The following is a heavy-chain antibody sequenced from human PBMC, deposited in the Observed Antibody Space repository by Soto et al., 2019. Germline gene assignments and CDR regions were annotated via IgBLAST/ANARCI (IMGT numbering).Heavy chain of an antibody. Sequence: QLQLQESGPGLVKPSETLSLTCTVSGGSLSSSSSYWGWIRQPPGKGLEWIGSMSYSGSTYHNPSLKSRVTLSVDTSQRRFSLTLTSVTAADTAVYYCARHRVPSVYDPIPGCFDSWGQGILVTASS. CDR2: MSYSGST. CDR3: ARHRVPSVYDPIPGCFDS. CDR1: GGSLSSSSSY. V-gene: IGHV4-39*01. D-gene: IGHD5-12*01. J-gene: IGHJ4*02.